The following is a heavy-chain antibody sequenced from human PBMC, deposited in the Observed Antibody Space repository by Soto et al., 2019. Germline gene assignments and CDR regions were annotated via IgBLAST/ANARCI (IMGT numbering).Heavy chain of an antibody. CDR2: ISPIFGTT. Sequence: QVQLVQSGAEVKKPGSSVKISCRASGGTFSAYTLSWVRQAPGQGLEWLGGISPIFGTTKYAQKFQGRVTFTADESAGTAYLELRSLRSDDTAVYYCATNWGAGLHSEGYNWLDPWGQGTRVTVSS. J-gene: IGHJ5*02. D-gene: IGHD7-27*01. CDR1: GGTFSAYT. CDR3: ATNWGAGLHSEGYNWLDP. V-gene: IGHV1-69*19.